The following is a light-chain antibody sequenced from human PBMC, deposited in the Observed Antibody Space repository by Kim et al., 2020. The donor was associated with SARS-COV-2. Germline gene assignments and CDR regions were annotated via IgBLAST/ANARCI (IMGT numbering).Light chain of an antibody. V-gene: IGLV2-14*03. CDR3: SSYTSINTLA. Sequence: GQSITISCTAPSGDIGRYNFISWYQQYPGTAPQLIIYDVTKRPSGVSSRFSASKSGNTASLTSSGLQAEDEADYYCSSYTSINTLALGGGTKLTVL. CDR2: DVT. CDR1: SGDIGRYNF. J-gene: IGLJ2*01.